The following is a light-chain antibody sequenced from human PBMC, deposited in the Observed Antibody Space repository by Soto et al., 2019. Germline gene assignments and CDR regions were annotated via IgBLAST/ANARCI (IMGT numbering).Light chain of an antibody. CDR3: QQYNSYGT. Sequence: DIPMTQSPSTLSASVGDRVTITCRASQSISSWLAWYQQKPWKAPKLLIYDACSLESGVPSMFSGSGSGTEFTHTISSLQPDNFATYYCQQYNSYGTFGQGTKVEIK. CDR1: QSISSW. J-gene: IGKJ1*01. CDR2: DAC. V-gene: IGKV1-5*01.